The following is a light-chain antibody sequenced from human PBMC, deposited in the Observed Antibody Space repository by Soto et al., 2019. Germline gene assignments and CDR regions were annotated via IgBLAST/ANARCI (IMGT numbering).Light chain of an antibody. V-gene: IGKV1-5*01. J-gene: IGKJ1*01. Sequence: DIQMTPSPSTLSASVGDRVTITCRASQSIGSLLAWYQQKPGRAPKLLIYAASSLESGVPSRFSGSGSGTEFTLTISSLQPDDFATYYCQQYDSYPWTCGQGTKVDIK. CDR3: QQYDSYPWT. CDR1: QSIGSL. CDR2: AAS.